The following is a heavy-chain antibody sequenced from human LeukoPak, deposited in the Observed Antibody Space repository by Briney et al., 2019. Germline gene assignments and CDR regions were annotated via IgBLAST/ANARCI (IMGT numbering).Heavy chain of an antibody. V-gene: IGHV1-8*01. CDR1: GYTFTSYD. CDR3: ARGGVDTAMVDYYYCGMDV. D-gene: IGHD5-18*01. Sequence: ASVKVSCKASGYTFTSYDINWVRQATGQGLEWMGLMNPNSGNTGYAQKFQGRVTMTRNTSISTAYMELSSLRSEDTAVYYCARGGVDTAMVDYYYCGMDVWGQGTTVTVSS. CDR2: MNPNSGNT. J-gene: IGHJ6*02.